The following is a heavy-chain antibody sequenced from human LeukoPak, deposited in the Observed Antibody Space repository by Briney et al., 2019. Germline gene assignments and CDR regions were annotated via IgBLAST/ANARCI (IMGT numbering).Heavy chain of an antibody. CDR3: ARAPTGLPAARYFDY. CDR1: GGTFSSYA. D-gene: IGHD2-2*01. CDR2: IIPIFGTA. V-gene: IGHV1-69*05. Sequence: ASVKVSCKASGGTFSSYAISWVRQAPGQGLEWMGGIIPIFGTANYAQKFQGRVTITTDESTSTAYMELSSLRSEDTAVYYCARAPTGLPAARYFDYWGQGTLVTVSS. J-gene: IGHJ4*02.